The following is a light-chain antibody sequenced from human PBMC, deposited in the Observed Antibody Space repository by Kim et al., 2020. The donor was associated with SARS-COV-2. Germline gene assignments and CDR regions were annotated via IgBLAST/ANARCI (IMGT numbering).Light chain of an antibody. CDR2: WAS. V-gene: IGKV4-1*01. CDR3: QQHHTFPRS. CDR1: QSVFDSSDNKNH. J-gene: IGKJ1*01. Sequence: APITCQSGQSVFDSSDNKNHLAWYQVKPGQAPKVLISWASARESGVPDRFSGSGSGTDFTLTISSLQAEDVALYYCQQHHTFPRSFGQGTKVDIK.